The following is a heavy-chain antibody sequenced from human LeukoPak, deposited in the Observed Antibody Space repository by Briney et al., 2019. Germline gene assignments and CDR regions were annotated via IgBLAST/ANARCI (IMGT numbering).Heavy chain of an antibody. Sequence: GGSLRLSCAASVFTFSSCSMNWVRQAPGKGLEWVSYISSSINNIYYADSVYGRFTISRDDAKNSLYLQMNSLRAEDTAVYYCARRGPWGQGTLVTVPS. V-gene: IGHV3-48*01. CDR3: ARRGP. J-gene: IGHJ5*02. CDR2: ISSSINNI. CDR1: VFTFSSCS.